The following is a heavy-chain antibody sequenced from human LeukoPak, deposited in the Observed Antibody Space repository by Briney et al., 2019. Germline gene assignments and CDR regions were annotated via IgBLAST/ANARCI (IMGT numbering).Heavy chain of an antibody. J-gene: IGHJ4*02. Sequence: GGSLRLSCAASGFTFITYSMNWVRQAPGKGLEWVSSITGSSSYIYYADSVKGRFTISRDNAKNSLYLQMNSLRGEDTAIYYCARERTYGDFDYWGRGTLVTVSS. CDR1: GFTFITYS. CDR3: ARERTYGDFDY. D-gene: IGHD3-10*01. V-gene: IGHV3-21*01. CDR2: ITGSSSYI.